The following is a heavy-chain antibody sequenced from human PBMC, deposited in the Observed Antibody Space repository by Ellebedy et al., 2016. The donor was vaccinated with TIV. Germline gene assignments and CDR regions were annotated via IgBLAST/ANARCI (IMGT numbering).Heavy chain of an antibody. J-gene: IGHJ5*02. V-gene: IGHV4-59*08. CDR1: GGSISGYY. CDR2: MFYSGST. Sequence: MPSETLSLTCTVSGGSISGYYWSWIRQSPGKGLEWLGYMFYSGSTNYNPSLKSRVTISMDTSKNQFSLKLSSVTAADTGVYYCARVAGLFDFVVAEVPTRWFDPWGQGTLVTVSS. CDR3: ARVAGLFDFVVAEVPTRWFDP. D-gene: IGHD2-15*01.